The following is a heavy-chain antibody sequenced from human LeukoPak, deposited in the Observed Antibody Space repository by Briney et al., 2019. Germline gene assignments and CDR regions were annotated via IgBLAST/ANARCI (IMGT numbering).Heavy chain of an antibody. J-gene: IGHJ4*02. Sequence: SQTLSLTCTVSGGSISSGGYYWSWIRQHPGKGLEWIGYIYHSGSTYYNPSLKSRVTISVDTSKNQFSLKLSSVTAADTAVYYCARGVQRRGVNFWGQGTLVTVSS. V-gene: IGHV4-31*03. CDR2: IYHSGST. CDR3: ARGVQRRGVNF. D-gene: IGHD3-10*01. CDR1: GGSISSGGYY.